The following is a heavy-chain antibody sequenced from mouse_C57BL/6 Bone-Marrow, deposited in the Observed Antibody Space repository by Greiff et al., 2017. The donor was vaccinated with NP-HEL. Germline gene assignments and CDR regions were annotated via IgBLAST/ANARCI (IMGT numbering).Heavy chain of an antibody. CDR3: AGDSLWYYFDR. J-gene: IGHJ2*01. Sequence: EVQRLQSGGGLVKPGGSLKLSCAASGFTFSSYAMSWVRQTPEKRLEWVATISDGGSYTYYQDNVKGQVTISRDNAKNNLYLQLSHLKSEDTAMYYCAGDSLWYYFDRWGQGTTLTVAS. CDR1: GFTFSSYA. V-gene: IGHV5-4*01. D-gene: IGHD1-1*02. CDR2: ISDGGSYT.